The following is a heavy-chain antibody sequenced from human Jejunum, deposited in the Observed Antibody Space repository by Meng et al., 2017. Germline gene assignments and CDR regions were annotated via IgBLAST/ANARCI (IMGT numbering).Heavy chain of an antibody. D-gene: IGHD7-27*01. Sequence: SETLSLTCTVSGDSINSDNYYWSWIRQPAGKGLEWIGRIYSSGGTNYNSSLKSRVTISVDTSKNQFSLKVSSVTAADTAVYYCARVGRSTGGIDYWGQGTLVTVSS. CDR2: IYSSGGT. J-gene: IGHJ4*02. CDR3: ARVGRSTGGIDY. V-gene: IGHV4-61*02. CDR1: GDSINSDNYY.